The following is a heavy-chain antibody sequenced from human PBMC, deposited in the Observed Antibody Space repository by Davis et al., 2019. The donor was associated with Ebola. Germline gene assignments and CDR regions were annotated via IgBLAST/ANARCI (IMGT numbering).Heavy chain of an antibody. D-gene: IGHD6-19*01. Sequence: GESLKISCAASGFTFSTYGMHWIRQAPGKGLEWVAVIWYDGSIKHYADSVKGRFTVSKDNSRNTLYLQMNSLRAEDTAMYYCATAVTGHYWGQGSLVTVSP. J-gene: IGHJ4*02. CDR1: GFTFSTYG. CDR3: ATAVTGHY. V-gene: IGHV3-33*01. CDR2: IWYDGSIK.